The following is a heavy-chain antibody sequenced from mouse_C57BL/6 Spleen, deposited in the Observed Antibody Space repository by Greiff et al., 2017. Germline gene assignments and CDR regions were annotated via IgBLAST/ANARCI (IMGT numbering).Heavy chain of an antibody. Sequence: EVKLMESGGDLVKPGGSLKLSCAASGFTFSSYGMSWVRQTPDKRLEWVATISSGGSYTYSPDSVKGRFTISRDNAKNTLYLQMSSLKSEDTAMYYCARHGSFITTVVEAMDYWGQGTSVTVSS. CDR3: ARHGSFITTVVEAMDY. D-gene: IGHD1-1*01. CDR2: ISSGGSYT. J-gene: IGHJ4*01. CDR1: GFTFSSYG. V-gene: IGHV5-6*01.